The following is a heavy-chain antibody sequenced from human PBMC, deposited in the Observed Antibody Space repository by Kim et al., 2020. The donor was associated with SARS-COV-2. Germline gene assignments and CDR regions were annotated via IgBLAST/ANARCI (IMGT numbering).Heavy chain of an antibody. J-gene: IGHJ4*02. CDR3: ARTKDFRGGYYGSGFFYY. D-gene: IGHD3-10*01. CDR1: AASISTNDYS. V-gene: IGHV4-39*01. CDR2: ISYTGST. Sequence: SETLYLTCTVSAASISTNDYSWGWIRQPPGKGLEWIGSISYTGSTYDNPSLKSRATISVDTSKNQFSLNLSSVTAADTAVYYFARTKDFRGGYYGSGFFYYWGQGTLVTVSS.